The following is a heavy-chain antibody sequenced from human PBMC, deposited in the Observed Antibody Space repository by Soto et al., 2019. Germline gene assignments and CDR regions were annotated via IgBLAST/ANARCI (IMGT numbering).Heavy chain of an antibody. CDR3: ARVRYSSSRWSYYYMDV. J-gene: IGHJ6*03. CDR1: GFTFSSYG. CDR2: IWYDGSNK. V-gene: IGHV3-33*01. Sequence: GGSLRLSCAASGFTFSSYGMHWVRQAPGKGLEWVAVIWYDGSNKYYADSVKGRFTISRDNSKNTLYLQMNSLRAEDTAVYYCARVRYSSSRWSYYYMDVWGKGTTVTVSS. D-gene: IGHD6-13*01.